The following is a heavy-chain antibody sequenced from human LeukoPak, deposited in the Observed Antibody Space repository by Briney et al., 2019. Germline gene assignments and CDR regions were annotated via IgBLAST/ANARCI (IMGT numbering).Heavy chain of an antibody. Sequence: GGSLRLSCAASGFTFSSYWMHCVRQAPGKGLVWVSRINSDGSSTSYADSVKGRFTISRDNAKNTLYLQMNSLRAEDTAVYYCATDYYDSSGDAFDIWGQGTMVTVSS. D-gene: IGHD3-22*01. CDR3: ATDYYDSSGDAFDI. J-gene: IGHJ3*02. V-gene: IGHV3-74*01. CDR1: GFTFSSYW. CDR2: INSDGSST.